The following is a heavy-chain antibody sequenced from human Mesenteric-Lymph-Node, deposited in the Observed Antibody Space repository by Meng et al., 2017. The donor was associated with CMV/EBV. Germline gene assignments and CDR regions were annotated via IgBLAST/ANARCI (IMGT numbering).Heavy chain of an antibody. CDR2: IKQDGSEQ. D-gene: IGHD1-1*01. V-gene: IGHV3-7*01. J-gene: IGHJ4*02. CDR3: TRSQFSNYFFDY. CDR1: GFTFNTYW. Sequence: GESLKISCAASGFTFNTYWINWVRQAPGKGLEWVAIIKQDGSEQYYIDSVEGRFTISRDNAKNSVDLQMSSLRAEDTAVYYCTRSQFSNYFFDYWGQGTPVTVSS.